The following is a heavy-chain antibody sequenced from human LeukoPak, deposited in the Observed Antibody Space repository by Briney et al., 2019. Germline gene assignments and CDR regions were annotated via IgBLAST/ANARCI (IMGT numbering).Heavy chain of an antibody. CDR1: GYIFPGYY. J-gene: IGHJ4*02. V-gene: IGHV1-2*02. D-gene: IGHD2-21*01. Sequence: ASVKVSCKASGYIFPGYYMQWVRQVPGQGLQWMGWLNPNSGDTNYAPKFQGRVTLTGDMAITTAYMELSSLTSDDTALYYCVRLDGRTYSGFDCWGQGSLVTVSS. CDR2: LNPNSGDT. CDR3: VRLDGRTYSGFDC.